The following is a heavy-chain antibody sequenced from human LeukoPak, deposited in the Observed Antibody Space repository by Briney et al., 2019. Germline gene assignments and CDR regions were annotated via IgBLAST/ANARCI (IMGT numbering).Heavy chain of an antibody. Sequence: GESLKISCKASGYSFTTYWIGWVRQMPGKGLERMGIIYPGDSDTRYSPSLQGQVTISADKSISTAYLQWSSLKASDTAMYYCTRLSRLGATDTYIAYWGQGTLVTVSS. CDR1: GYSFTTYW. CDR3: TRLSRLGATDTYIAY. D-gene: IGHD1-26*01. J-gene: IGHJ4*02. CDR2: IYPGDSDT. V-gene: IGHV5-51*01.